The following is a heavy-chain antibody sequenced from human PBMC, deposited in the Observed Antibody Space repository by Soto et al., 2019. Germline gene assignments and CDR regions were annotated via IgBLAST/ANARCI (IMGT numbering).Heavy chain of an antibody. Sequence: QVQLQQWGAGLLKPSETLSLTCAVYGGSFSGYYWSWIRQPPGKGLEWIGEINHSGSTNYNPSLKSRVTISVDTAKNQFSRKLSSVTAADTAVYYCARAHADLGALWGQGTLVTVSS. CDR2: INHSGST. D-gene: IGHD3-16*01. CDR3: ARAHADLGAL. CDR1: GGSFSGYY. V-gene: IGHV4-34*01. J-gene: IGHJ4*02.